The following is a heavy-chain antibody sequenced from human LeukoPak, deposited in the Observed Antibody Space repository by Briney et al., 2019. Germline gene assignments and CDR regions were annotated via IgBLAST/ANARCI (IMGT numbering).Heavy chain of an antibody. Sequence: ASARVSCGASGYSFTMYYIHWVRLAPGQGGEWVWWLNPKTGAIRYAHKFNDRVTMTSDTSIDTAYMELSGLRSDDTAIYYCAKSLASTAVSWLFDPWGQGCVVSASS. CDR2: LNPKTGAI. V-gene: IGHV1-2*02. CDR3: AKSLASTAVSWLFDP. CDR1: GYSFTMYY. J-gene: IGHJ5*02. D-gene: IGHD5-24*01.